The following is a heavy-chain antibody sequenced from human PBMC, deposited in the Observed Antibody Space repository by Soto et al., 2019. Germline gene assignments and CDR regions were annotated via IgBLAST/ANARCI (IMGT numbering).Heavy chain of an antibody. D-gene: IGHD3-9*01. J-gene: IGHJ6*02. CDR1: GFTFSSYD. V-gene: IGHV3-13*04. Sequence: EVQLVESGGGLVQPGGSLRLSCAASGFTFSSYDMHWVRQATGKGLEWVSAIGTAGDTYYPGSVKGRFTISRENAKNALYLQRSSRRAGDTAVYYCARSAALRYFDWLPLGDGMDVWGQGTTVTVSS. CDR2: IGTAGDT. CDR3: ARSAALRYFDWLPLGDGMDV.